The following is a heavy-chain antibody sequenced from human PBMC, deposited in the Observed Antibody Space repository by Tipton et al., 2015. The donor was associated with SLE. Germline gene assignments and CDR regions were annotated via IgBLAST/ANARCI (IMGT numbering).Heavy chain of an antibody. D-gene: IGHD6-13*01. CDR2: IIPILGIA. Sequence: QLVQSGAEVKKPGASVKVSCKASGYTFTSYTISWVRQAPGQGLEWMGRIIPILGIANYAQKFQGRVTITADKSTSTAYMELSSLRSEDTAVYYCASSSSSCPEYWGQGTLVTVSS. CDR3: ASSSSSCPEY. CDR1: GYTFTSYT. V-gene: IGHV1-69*09. J-gene: IGHJ4*02.